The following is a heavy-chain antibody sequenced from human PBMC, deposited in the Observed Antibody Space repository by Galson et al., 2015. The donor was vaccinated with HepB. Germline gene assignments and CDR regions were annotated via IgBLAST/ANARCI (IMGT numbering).Heavy chain of an antibody. V-gene: IGHV3-15*01. CDR3: TSHEAYRWNYAPETIH. CDR1: GFTFSNAW. J-gene: IGHJ4*02. Sequence: SLRLSCAASGFTFSNAWMSWVRQAPGKGLEWVGRIKSKTDGGTTDYAAPVKGRFTISRDDSKNTLYLQMNSLKTEDTAVYYCTSHEAYRWNYAPETIHWGQGTLVTVSS. CDR2: IKSKTDGGTT. D-gene: IGHD1-7*01.